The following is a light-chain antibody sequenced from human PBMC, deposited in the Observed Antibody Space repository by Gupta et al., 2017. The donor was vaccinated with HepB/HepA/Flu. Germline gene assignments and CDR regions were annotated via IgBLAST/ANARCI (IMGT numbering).Light chain of an antibody. CDR2: GAS. CDR1: QSVSSSY. J-gene: IGKJ5*01. V-gene: IGKV3-20*01. CDR3: QQYGSSPIT. Sequence: DIVLTQSPGTLSLSPGERATLSCRASQSVSSSYLAWYQQKPGQAPRLLIYGASSRATGIPDSCSGSGSGTDFTLTISRLEPEDCAVYYCQQYGSSPITFGQGTRVEIK.